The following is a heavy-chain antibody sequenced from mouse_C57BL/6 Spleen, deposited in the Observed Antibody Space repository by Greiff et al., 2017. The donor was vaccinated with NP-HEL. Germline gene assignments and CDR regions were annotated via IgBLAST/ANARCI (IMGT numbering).Heavy chain of an antibody. Sequence: EVQLQESGPGLVKPSQSLSLTCSVTGYSITSGYYWNWIRQFPGNKLEWMGYISYDGSNNYNPSLKNRISITRDTSKNQFFLKLNSVTTEDTATYYCARDYYGSRDYAMDYWGQGTSVTVSS. CDR3: ARDYYGSRDYAMDY. J-gene: IGHJ4*01. V-gene: IGHV3-6*01. D-gene: IGHD1-1*01. CDR1: GYSITSGYY. CDR2: ISYDGSN.